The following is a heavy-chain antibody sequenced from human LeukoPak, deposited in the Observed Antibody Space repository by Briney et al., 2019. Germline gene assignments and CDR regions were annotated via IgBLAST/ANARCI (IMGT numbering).Heavy chain of an antibody. V-gene: IGHV1-2*02. CDR2: INFKSGGT. CDR1: GYTFPGYY. Sequence: ASVKVSCEASGYTFPGYYMHWVRQAPGQGLEWMGWINFKSGGTKYAQKFQGRVTMTRDMSTSTAYMELSSLRFEDTAVYYCAATQTHIMTTFGGIMPEGFDLWGQGTMVTVSS. J-gene: IGHJ3*01. D-gene: IGHD3-16*01. CDR3: AATQTHIMTTFGGIMPEGFDL.